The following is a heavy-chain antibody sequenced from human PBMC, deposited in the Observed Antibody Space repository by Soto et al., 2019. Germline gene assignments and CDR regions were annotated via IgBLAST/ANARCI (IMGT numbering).Heavy chain of an antibody. Sequence: LRLSCAASGFTFSSYDMHWVRQATGKGLEWVSAIGTAGDTYYPGSVKGRFTISRENAKNSLYLQMNSLRAGDTAVYYCARGGARGYYYYGMDVWRQGTTVTVSS. CDR3: ARGGARGYYYYGMDV. CDR1: GFTFSSYD. V-gene: IGHV3-13*01. D-gene: IGHD3-10*01. J-gene: IGHJ6*02. CDR2: IGTAGDT.